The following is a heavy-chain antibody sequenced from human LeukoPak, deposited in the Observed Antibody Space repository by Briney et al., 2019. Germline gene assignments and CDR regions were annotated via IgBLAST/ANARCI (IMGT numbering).Heavy chain of an antibody. CDR1: GYTFTSYD. D-gene: IGHD2-2*01. CDR2: IRPYNGNT. CDR3: ARQYCSRTSCYSYFDY. J-gene: IGHJ4*02. Sequence: GASVTVSCKASGYTFTSYDISWVRQAPGQGLEWMGWIRPYNGNTNHAQNLQDRVTMTTDTSTSTAYMELRSLRSDDTAVYYCARQYCSRTSCYSYFDYWGQGTLVTVSS. V-gene: IGHV1-18*01.